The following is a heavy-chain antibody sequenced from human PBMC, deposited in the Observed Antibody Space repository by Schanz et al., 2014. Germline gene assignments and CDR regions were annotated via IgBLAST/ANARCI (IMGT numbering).Heavy chain of an antibody. Sequence: EVRLVESGGGLVQPGGSLRLSCEAFGFDFNSYSMNWVRQVPGKGLEWLSYIDGKSTTVYYADSVKGRFTVSRDNAKNSVSLQMRRLRVEDTAVYYCAKQIHYDILTVTRNWGQGTLVTVSS. CDR1: GFDFNSYS. J-gene: IGHJ4*02. CDR2: IDGKSTTV. V-gene: IGHV3-48*01. CDR3: AKQIHYDILTVTRN. D-gene: IGHD3-9*01.